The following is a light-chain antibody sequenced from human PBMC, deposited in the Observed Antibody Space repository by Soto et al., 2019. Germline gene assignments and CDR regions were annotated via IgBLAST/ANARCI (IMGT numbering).Light chain of an antibody. V-gene: IGLV3-25*02. CDR1: DLPKQY. CDR2: KDT. J-gene: IGLJ2*01. Sequence: SYELTQPPSLSVSPGQTAKITCSGGDLPKQYVHWYQQRPGRAPVVVIYKDTERPSGIPERFSGSTSGTTVTLTISGVQADDEAVYYCQSTGTSDSSVVFGGGTKVTVL. CDR3: QSTGTSDSSVV.